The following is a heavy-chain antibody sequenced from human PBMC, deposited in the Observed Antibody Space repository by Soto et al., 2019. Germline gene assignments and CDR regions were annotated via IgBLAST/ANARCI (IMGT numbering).Heavy chain of an antibody. D-gene: IGHD3-16*01. CDR2: IYWDDDR. V-gene: IGHV2-5*02. CDR3: AHAVITYGGIVGEDAFDV. CDR1: GFSLTTTGVG. J-gene: IGHJ3*01. Sequence: QITLKESGPMLVKPTQTLTLTCSFSGFSLTTTGVGVGWIRQPPGEALEWLAVIYWDDDRRYNPSLKSRLTFGKDTSKNLVVLMMTNMDTVDTATYFCAHAVITYGGIVGEDAFDVWGQGTMVTVSS.